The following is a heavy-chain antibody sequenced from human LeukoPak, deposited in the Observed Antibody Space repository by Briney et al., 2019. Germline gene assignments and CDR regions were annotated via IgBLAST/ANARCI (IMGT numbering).Heavy chain of an antibody. J-gene: IGHJ6*03. CDR2: ISAYNGNT. CDR3: ARDGTGFGELTPPEVFNYYYYYMDV. Sequence: ASVKVSCKASGYTFTSYGISWVRQAPGQGLEWMGWISAYNGNTNYAQKLQGRVTMTTDTSTSTAYMELRSLRSDDTAVYYCARDGTGFGELTPPEVFNYYYYYMDVWGKGTTVTVSS. V-gene: IGHV1-18*01. D-gene: IGHD3-10*01. CDR1: GYTFTSYG.